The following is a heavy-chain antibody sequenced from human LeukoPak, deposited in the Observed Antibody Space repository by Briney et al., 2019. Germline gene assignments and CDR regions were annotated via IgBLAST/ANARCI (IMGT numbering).Heavy chain of an antibody. CDR3: ARGAYDFWSGYPYRNDAFDI. D-gene: IGHD3-3*01. CDR1: GFTFSSYT. Sequence: GGSLRLSCAASGFTFSSYTMNWVRQAPGKGPEWVPSITSSSSYIYYADSVKGRFTISRDNARNSLYLQMNSLRAEDTALYYCARGAYDFWSGYPYRNDAFDIWGQGTMVTVSS. V-gene: IGHV3-21*01. J-gene: IGHJ3*02. CDR2: ITSSSSYI.